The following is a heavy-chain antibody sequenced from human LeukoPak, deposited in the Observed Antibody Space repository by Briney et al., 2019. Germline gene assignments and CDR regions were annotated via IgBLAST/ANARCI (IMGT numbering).Heavy chain of an antibody. J-gene: IGHJ4*02. D-gene: IGHD2-8*02. Sequence: GGSLRLSCVASGFTFSSYAMSWLRQAPEKGLEWVSGISGSGGSTYYADSVKGRFTISRDNARNSLYLQMNSLRAEDTAVYYCANSPGGHPYYFDYWGQGTLVTVSS. CDR3: ANSPGGHPYYFDY. CDR1: GFTFSSYA. CDR2: ISGSGGST. V-gene: IGHV3-23*01.